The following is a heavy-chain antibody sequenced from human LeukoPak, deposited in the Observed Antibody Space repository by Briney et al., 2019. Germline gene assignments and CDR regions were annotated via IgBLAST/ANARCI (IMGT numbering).Heavy chain of an antibody. D-gene: IGHD1-26*01. CDR1: GYTFTNYG. Sequence: ASVNVSCKASGYTFTNYGITWVRQAPGQGLEWMGWISVYNGNTVYTHSLQGKVTMTTDTSTSTVYMELRSLRSDDTAMYYCARVVSGSYYHLDYWGQGTLVTVSS. J-gene: IGHJ4*02. CDR3: ARVVSGSYYHLDY. CDR2: ISVYNGNT. V-gene: IGHV1-18*01.